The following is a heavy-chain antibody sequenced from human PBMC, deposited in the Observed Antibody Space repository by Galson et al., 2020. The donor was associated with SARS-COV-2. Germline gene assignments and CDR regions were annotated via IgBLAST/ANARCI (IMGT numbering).Heavy chain of an antibody. Sequence: SETLSLTCTVSGGSISGHCWSWIRQPPGKGLEWIGYIYYSGNTNYNPSLKSRATISIDTSKNQFSLKLSSVTAADTAVYYCARRKLSSVGWYPHLDYWGQGALVTVAS. J-gene: IGHJ4*02. V-gene: IGHV4-59*11. CDR3: ARRKLSSVGWYPHLDY. CDR1: GGSISGHC. CDR2: IYYSGNT. D-gene: IGHD6-19*01.